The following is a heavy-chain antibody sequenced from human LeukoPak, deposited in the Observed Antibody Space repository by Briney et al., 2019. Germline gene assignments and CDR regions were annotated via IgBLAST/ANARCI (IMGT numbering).Heavy chain of an antibody. J-gene: IGHJ4*02. Sequence: GGSLRLSCAASGFTSSGYEMNWVRQAPGKGLEWVSYISSSGSTIYYAGSVKGRFTISRDNAKNSLFLQMNSLRAEDTAFYYCARESLVGATTIDYWGQGTLVTVSS. CDR3: ARESLVGATTIDY. CDR2: ISSSGSTI. CDR1: GFTSSGYE. V-gene: IGHV3-48*03. D-gene: IGHD1-26*01.